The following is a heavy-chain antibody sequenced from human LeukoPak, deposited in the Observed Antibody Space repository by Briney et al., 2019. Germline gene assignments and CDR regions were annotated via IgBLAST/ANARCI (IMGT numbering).Heavy chain of an antibody. V-gene: IGHV4-39*07. Sequence: SETLSLTCTVSGGSISSSSYYWGWIRQPPGKGLEWIGSIYYSGSTYYNPSLKSRVTISVDTSKNQFSLKLSSVTAADTAVYYCARDVEDTTIDYWGQGTLVTVSS. CDR3: ARDVEDTTIDY. CDR1: GGSISSSSYY. J-gene: IGHJ4*02. CDR2: IYYSGST. D-gene: IGHD5-18*01.